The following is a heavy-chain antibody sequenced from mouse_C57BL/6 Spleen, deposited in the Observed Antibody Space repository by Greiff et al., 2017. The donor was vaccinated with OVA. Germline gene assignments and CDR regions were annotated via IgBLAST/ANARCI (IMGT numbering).Heavy chain of an antibody. D-gene: IGHD1-1*01. V-gene: IGHV14-4*01. Sequence: VQLQQSGAELVRPGASVKLSCTASGFNIKDDYMHWVKQRPEQGLEWIGWIDPENGDTEYASKFQGKATITADTSSNTAYLQLSSLTSEDTAVYYGTTLAFHYYRSSYVDYWGQGTTLTVSS. CDR2: IDPENGDT. J-gene: IGHJ2*01. CDR1: GFNIKDDY. CDR3: TTLAFHYYRSSYVDY.